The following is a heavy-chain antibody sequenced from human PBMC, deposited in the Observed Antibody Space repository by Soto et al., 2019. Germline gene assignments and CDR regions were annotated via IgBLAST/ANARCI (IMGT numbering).Heavy chain of an antibody. Sequence: QVQLVQSGAEVKKPGSSVKVSCKASGGTFSSYAISWVRQAPGQGLEWMGGIIPIFGTANYAQKFQGRVTITADEPTSTAYMELSSLRSEDTAVYYCASHLKYYYDSSGYTDPTNYFDYWGQGTLVTVSS. CDR1: GGTFSSYA. J-gene: IGHJ4*02. CDR3: ASHLKYYYDSSGYTDPTNYFDY. D-gene: IGHD3-22*01. CDR2: IIPIFGTA. V-gene: IGHV1-69*12.